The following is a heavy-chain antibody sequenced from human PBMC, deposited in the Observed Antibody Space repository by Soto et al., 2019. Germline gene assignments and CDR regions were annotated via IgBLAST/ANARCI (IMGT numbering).Heavy chain of an antibody. Sequence: SETLSLTCTVSAGSISDYYWSWIRQPPGKGLECIAYIYYSGTTNYNPSLKSRVTISLDTSRNQFSLKLSSVTAADTAVDYCARSGGGYSGWFAPGAQETLVPVSS. D-gene: IGHD1-26*01. CDR3: ARSGGGYSGWFAP. CDR2: IYYSGTT. V-gene: IGHV4-59*08. J-gene: IGHJ5*02. CDR1: AGSISDYY.